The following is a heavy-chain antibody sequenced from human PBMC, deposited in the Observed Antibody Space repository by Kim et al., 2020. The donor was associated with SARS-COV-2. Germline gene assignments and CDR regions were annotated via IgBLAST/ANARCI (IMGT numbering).Heavy chain of an antibody. Sequence: TYSNPTPKGRVTISVDTSKTQFSLRLSSVTAADTAVYYCARHLRNWYFDLWGRGTLVTVSS. CDR2: T. CDR3: ARHLRNWYFDL. V-gene: IGHV4-39*01. J-gene: IGHJ2*01.